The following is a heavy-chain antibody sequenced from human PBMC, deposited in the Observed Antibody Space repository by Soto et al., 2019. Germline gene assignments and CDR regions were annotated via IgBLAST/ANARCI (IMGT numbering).Heavy chain of an antibody. J-gene: IGHJ6*01. CDR3: ASHGMDV. CDR2: ISSSSSYT. Sequence: GESLKISCEASGYMFPIYHISWVRQMPGKGLEWVSYISSSSSYTNYADSVKGRFTISRDNAKNSLYLQMNSLRAEDTAVYYCASHGMDVWGQGTTVTVSS. V-gene: IGHV3-11*06. CDR1: GYMFPIYH.